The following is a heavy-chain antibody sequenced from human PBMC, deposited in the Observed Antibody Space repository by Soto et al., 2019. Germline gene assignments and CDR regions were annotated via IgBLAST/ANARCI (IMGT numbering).Heavy chain of an antibody. Sequence: QVQLQESGPGLVKPSQTLSLTCTVSGGSISSGGYYWSWLRQHPGKGLEWIGYIYYSGSTYYNPSLKSRVTLSVDTSKKQFSLKLSSVTAADTAVYYCARTIVVVPAGIYYFDYWGQGTLVTVSS. J-gene: IGHJ4*02. V-gene: IGHV4-31*03. D-gene: IGHD2-2*01. CDR2: IYYSGST. CDR1: GGSISSGGYY. CDR3: ARTIVVVPAGIYYFDY.